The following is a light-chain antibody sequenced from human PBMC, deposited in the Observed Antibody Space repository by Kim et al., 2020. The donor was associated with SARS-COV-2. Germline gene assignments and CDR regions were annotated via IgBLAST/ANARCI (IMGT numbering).Light chain of an antibody. CDR2: QDS. CDR3: QAWDSSTVV. CDR1: KLGDKY. V-gene: IGLV3-1*01. Sequence: GSPGQTASITCSGDKLGDKYASWYQQKPGQSPVLVIYQDSKRPSGIPERFSGSNSGNTATLTISGTQAMDEADYYCQAWDSSTVVFGGGTQLTVL. J-gene: IGLJ2*01.